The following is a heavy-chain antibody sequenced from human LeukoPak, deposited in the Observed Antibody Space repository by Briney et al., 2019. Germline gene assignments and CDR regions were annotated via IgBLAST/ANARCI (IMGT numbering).Heavy chain of an antibody. V-gene: IGHV3-23*01. Sequence: GGSLRLSSAASGFTFNSCAMSCVRQAPGKGLEWVSAISDSGTSTFYADSVKGRFTISRDNSKNTLYVQMNSLRAEDTAVYYCAKRDYYSFDYWGQGTLVTVSS. D-gene: IGHD2/OR15-2a*01. CDR2: ISDSGTST. CDR3: AKRDYYSFDY. J-gene: IGHJ4*02. CDR1: GFTFNSCA.